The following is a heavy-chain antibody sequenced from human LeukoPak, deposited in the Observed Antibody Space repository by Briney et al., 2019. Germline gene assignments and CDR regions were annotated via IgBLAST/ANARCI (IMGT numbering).Heavy chain of an antibody. CDR1: GFTFSSYG. D-gene: IGHD2-2*01. CDR2: ISSSSSYI. V-gene: IGHV3-21*01. Sequence: GGSLRLSCAASGFTFSSYGMNWVRQAPGKGLEWVSSISSSSSYIYYADSVKGRFTISRDNAKNSLYLQMNSLRAEDTAVYYCARGVVPAARVPSDYYYYYGMDVWGQGTTVTVSS. CDR3: ARGVVPAARVPSDYYYYYGMDV. J-gene: IGHJ6*02.